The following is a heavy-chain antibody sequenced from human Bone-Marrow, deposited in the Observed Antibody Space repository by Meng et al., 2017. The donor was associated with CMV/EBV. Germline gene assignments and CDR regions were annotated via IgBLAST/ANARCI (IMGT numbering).Heavy chain of an antibody. V-gene: IGHV3-21*01. J-gene: IGHJ6*02. CDR3: ARWKRNMDV. D-gene: IGHD1-1*01. CDR1: GFTFSSYG. Sequence: GESLKISCAASGFTFSSYGMHWVRQAPGKGLEWVSSISSSSSYIYYADSVKGRFTISRDNAKNSLYVQMNSLRAEDTAVDYCARWKRNMDVWGQGTTVTVSS. CDR2: ISSSSSYI.